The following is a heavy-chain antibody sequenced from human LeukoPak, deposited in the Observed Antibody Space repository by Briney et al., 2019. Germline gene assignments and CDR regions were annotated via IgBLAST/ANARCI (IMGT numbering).Heavy chain of an antibody. CDR1: GYRFISNY. Sequence: GASVKVSCKASGYRFISNYIQWVRQAPGLGPEWMGWMHPGNGNTRYVEKFQGRVTMTRDTSINTAYMDLSSLRSDDTAVYYCAREGSYCVGGDCYSFDFWGQGTLITVSS. CDR3: AREGSYCVGGDCYSFDF. CDR2: MHPGNGNT. J-gene: IGHJ4*02. V-gene: IGHV1-2*02. D-gene: IGHD2-21*02.